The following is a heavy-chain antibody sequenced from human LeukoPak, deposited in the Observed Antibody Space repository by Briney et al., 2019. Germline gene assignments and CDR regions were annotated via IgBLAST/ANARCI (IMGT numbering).Heavy chain of an antibody. Sequence: ASVKVSCKASGYTFTGYYMHWLRQAPGQGLEWMGWINPNSGGTNYAQKFQGRVTMTRDTSISTAYMELRRLRSDDTAVYYCALLYDILTGYSNFDYWGQGTLVTVSS. J-gene: IGHJ4*02. D-gene: IGHD3-9*01. V-gene: IGHV1-2*02. CDR3: ALLYDILTGYSNFDY. CDR2: INPNSGGT. CDR1: GYTFTGYY.